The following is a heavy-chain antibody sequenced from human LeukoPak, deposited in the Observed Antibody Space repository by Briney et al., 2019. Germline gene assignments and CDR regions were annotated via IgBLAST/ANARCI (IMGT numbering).Heavy chain of an antibody. CDR1: GYSISSGYF. CDR3: ARDVDY. Sequence: SETLSLTCTVSGYSISSGYFWGWIRQPPGKGLEWIGSIYHSGSTYYNPSPKSRVTISVDTSKNQFSLKLSSVTAADTAVYYCARDVDYWGQGTLVTVSS. J-gene: IGHJ4*02. V-gene: IGHV4-38-2*02. CDR2: IYHSGST.